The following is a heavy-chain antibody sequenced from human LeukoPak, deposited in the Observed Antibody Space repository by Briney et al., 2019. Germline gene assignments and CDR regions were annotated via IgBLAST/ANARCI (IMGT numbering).Heavy chain of an antibody. J-gene: IGHJ4*02. CDR2: INPSGSST. CDR3: ARDPSPPWVHWVYFDY. Sequence: ASVKVSCKASGYTFTSYYMHWVRQAPGQGLEWMGIINPSGSSTSYAQKFQGRVTMTRDTSTSTVYRELSSLRSEDTAVYYCARDPSPPWVHWVYFDYWGQGTLVTVSS. D-gene: IGHD7-27*01. CDR1: GYTFTSYY. V-gene: IGHV1-46*01.